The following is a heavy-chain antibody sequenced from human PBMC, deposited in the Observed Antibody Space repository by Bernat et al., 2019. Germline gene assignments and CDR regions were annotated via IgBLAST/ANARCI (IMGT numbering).Heavy chain of an antibody. CDR1: GGTFSSYA. Sequence: QVQLVQSGAEVKKPGSSVKVSCKASGGTFSSYAISWVRQAPGQGLEWMGGIIPIFGTANYAQKFQGRVTITADESTSTAYMELSSLRSEGTAVYYCSRGDCSGGSCYYRAFYIWGQGTMVTVSS. D-gene: IGHD2-15*01. CDR3: SRGDCSGGSCYYRAFYI. CDR2: IIPIFGTA. J-gene: IGHJ3*02. V-gene: IGHV1-69*01.